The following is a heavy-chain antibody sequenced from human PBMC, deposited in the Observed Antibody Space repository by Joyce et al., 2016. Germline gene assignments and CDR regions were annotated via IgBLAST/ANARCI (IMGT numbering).Heavy chain of an antibody. J-gene: IGHJ4*02. Sequence: QVQLVQSGAEVKNPGASVKVSCKASGFSFSGYYIHWVRQAPGQGLEWMGWINPDRGDTIYAQKFQGRVTMTRDTSISTVYLELGRLTSDDTALYYCAREYGGTFYFDYWGQVTLVTVS. V-gene: IGHV1-2*02. D-gene: IGHD4-23*01. CDR3: AREYGGTFYFDY. CDR1: GFSFSGYY. CDR2: INPDRGDT.